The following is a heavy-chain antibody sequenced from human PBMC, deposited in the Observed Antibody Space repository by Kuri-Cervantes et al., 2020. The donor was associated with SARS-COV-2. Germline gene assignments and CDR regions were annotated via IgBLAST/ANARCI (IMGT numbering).Heavy chain of an antibody. CDR1: GFTFGDYA. CDR3: TRYCSSTSCYTGFDY. J-gene: IGHJ4*02. CDR2: IRSKAYGGTT. D-gene: IGHD2-2*02. V-gene: IGHV3-49*03. Sequence: GESLKISCTASGFTFGDYAMSWFRQAPGKGLEWVGFIRSKAYGGTTEYAASVKGRFTISRDDSKSIAYLQMNSLKTEDTAVYYCTRYCSSTSCYTGFDYWGQGTLVTVSS.